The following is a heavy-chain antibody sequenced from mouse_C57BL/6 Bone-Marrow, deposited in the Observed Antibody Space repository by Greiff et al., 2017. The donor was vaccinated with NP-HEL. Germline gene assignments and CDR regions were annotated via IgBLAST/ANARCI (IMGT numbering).Heavy chain of an antibody. CDR1: GYTFTDYE. CDR2: IDPETGGT. CDR3: TRGLRGFAY. D-gene: IGHD2-2*01. Sequence: VKLVESGAELVRPGASVTLSCKASGYTFTDYEMHWVKQTPVHGLEWIGAIDPETGGTAYNQKFKGKAILTADKSSSTAYMELRSLTSEDSAVYYCTRGLRGFAYWGQGTLVTVSA. J-gene: IGHJ3*01. V-gene: IGHV1-15*01.